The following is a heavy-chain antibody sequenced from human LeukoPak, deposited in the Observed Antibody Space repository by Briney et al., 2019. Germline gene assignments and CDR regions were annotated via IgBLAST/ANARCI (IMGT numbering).Heavy chain of an antibody. CDR2: ISNNGRST. V-gene: IGHV3-64*02. D-gene: IGHD3-10*01. Sequence: GGSLRLSCDGSGFTFSNHALHWVRQFPGKRLEYVSAISNNGRSTHYTDSVKGRFTVSRDNSKETVYLQLGSLRPEDTALYYCARGLCGAPDYWGRGTLVTVSS. CDR3: ARGLCGAPDY. J-gene: IGHJ1*01. CDR1: GFTFSNHA.